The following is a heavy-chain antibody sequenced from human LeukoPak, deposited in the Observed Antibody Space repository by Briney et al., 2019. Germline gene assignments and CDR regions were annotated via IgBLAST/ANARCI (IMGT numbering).Heavy chain of an antibody. Sequence: GGSRRLSCAASGFIVSRNYMSWVRQAPGKGLEWVSVIHSGGSTYYADSMKGRFIISRDNSKNTLYLQMSSLRSDDTAVYYCARDPGGNQNGFDIWGQGTMVTVSS. J-gene: IGHJ3*02. D-gene: IGHD3-16*01. V-gene: IGHV3-66*01. CDR2: IHSGGST. CDR3: ARDPGGNQNGFDI. CDR1: GFIVSRNY.